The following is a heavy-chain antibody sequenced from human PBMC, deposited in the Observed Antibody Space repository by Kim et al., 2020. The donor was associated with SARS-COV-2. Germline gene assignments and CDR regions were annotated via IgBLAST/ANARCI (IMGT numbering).Heavy chain of an antibody. CDR1: GFTFSDYY. V-gene: IGHV3-11*01. CDR2: ISSSGSTI. CDR3: ARDPPVDIVVVPAATFDY. Sequence: GGSLRLSCAASGFTFSDYYMSWIRQAPGKGLEWVSYISSSGSTIYYADSVKGRFTISRDNAKNSLYLQMNSLRAEDTAVYYCARDPPVDIVVVPAATFDYWGQGTLVTVSS. D-gene: IGHD2-2*03. J-gene: IGHJ4*02.